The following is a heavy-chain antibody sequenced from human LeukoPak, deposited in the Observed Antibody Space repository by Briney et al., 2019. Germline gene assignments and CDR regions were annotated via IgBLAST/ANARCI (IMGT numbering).Heavy chain of an antibody. V-gene: IGHV3-21*01. CDR3: ARDGVARGGSYGLDFDY. J-gene: IGHJ4*02. CDR2: ISSSSSYI. CDR1: GFTFSSYS. Sequence: GGSLRLSCAASGFTFSSYSMDWVRQAPGKGLEWVSSISSSSSYIYYADSMKGRFTISRDNAKNSLYLQMNSLRAEDTAVYYCARDGVARGGSYGLDFDYWGQGTLVTVSS. D-gene: IGHD1-26*01.